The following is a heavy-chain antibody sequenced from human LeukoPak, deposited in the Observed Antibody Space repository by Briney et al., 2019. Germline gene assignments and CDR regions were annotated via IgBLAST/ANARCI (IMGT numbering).Heavy chain of an antibody. J-gene: IGHJ4*02. CDR1: GGTFSSYA. CDR3: ASLYYYDSSGYLL. D-gene: IGHD3-22*01. CDR2: IIPIFGTA. Sequence: ASVKVSCKASGGTFSSYAISWVRQGPGQGLEWMGGIIPIFGTANYAQKFQGRVTIIADESTSTAYMELSSLRSEDTAVYYCASLYYYDSSGYLLWGQGTLVTVSP. V-gene: IGHV1-69*13.